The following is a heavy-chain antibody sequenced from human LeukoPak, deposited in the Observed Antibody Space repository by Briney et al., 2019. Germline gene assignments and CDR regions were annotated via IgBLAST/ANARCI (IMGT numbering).Heavy chain of an antibody. Sequence: GGSLRLSCAASGFTFSSYSMNWVRQAPGKGLEWVSSISSSSSYIYYADSVKGRFTISRDISKNSLYLQMNSLRAEDTAVYYCARESSDVPHSYYYYYYMDVWGKGTTVTISS. J-gene: IGHJ6*03. CDR2: ISSSSSYI. D-gene: IGHD3-10*02. V-gene: IGHV3-21*01. CDR1: GFTFSSYS. CDR3: ARESSDVPHSYYYYYYMDV.